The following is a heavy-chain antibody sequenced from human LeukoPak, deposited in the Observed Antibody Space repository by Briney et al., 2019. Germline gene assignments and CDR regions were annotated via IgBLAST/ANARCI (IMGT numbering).Heavy chain of an antibody. Sequence: ASVKVSCKASGYTFTSYDINWVRQATGQGLEWMGWMNPNSGNTGYAQKFQGRVTMTRDTSTSTVYMELSSLRSEDTAVYYCARAGRGITGTPYNRFDPWGQGTLVTVSS. J-gene: IGHJ5*02. V-gene: IGHV1-8*01. CDR2: MNPNSGNT. CDR3: ARAGRGITGTPYNRFDP. D-gene: IGHD1-7*01. CDR1: GYTFTSYD.